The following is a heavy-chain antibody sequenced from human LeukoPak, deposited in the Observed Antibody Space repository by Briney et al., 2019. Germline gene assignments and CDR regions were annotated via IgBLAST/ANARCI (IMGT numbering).Heavy chain of an antibody. Sequence: RTSETLSLTCTISGGSISSISYYWSWIRQPPGKGLEWIGYIYYSGSTNYNPSLKSRVTISVDTSKNQFSLKLSSVTAADTAVYYCASRKVGNYYGMDVWGQGTTVTVSS. V-gene: IGHV4-61*01. CDR2: IYYSGST. CDR1: GGSISSISYY. J-gene: IGHJ6*02. CDR3: ASRKVGNYYGMDV. D-gene: IGHD1-26*01.